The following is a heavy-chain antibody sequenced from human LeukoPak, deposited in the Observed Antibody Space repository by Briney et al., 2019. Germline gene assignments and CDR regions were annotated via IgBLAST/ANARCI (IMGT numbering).Heavy chain of an antibody. CDR1: GFTFSDYY. CDR2: ISSSSSTI. V-gene: IGHV3-11*04. J-gene: IGHJ3*02. D-gene: IGHD5-12*01. Sequence: GGSLRLSCAASGFTFSDYYMSWIRQAPGKGLEWVSYISSSSSTIYYADSVKGRFTISRDNAKNSLYLQMNSLRDEDTAVYYCARDEGYSGYVDAFDIWGQGTMVTVSS. CDR3: ARDEGYSGYVDAFDI.